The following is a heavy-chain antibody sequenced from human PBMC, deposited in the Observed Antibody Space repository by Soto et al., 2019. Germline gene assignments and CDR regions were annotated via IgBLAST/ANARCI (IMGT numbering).Heavy chain of an antibody. V-gene: IGHV3-48*01. Sequence: GGSLRLSCAASGFTFSSYSMNWVRQAPGKGLEWVSNISSSGSTIYYADSVKGRFTISRDNAKNTLYLQMNSLGAEDTAVYYCAKDGGYYGMDVWGQGTTVTVSS. CDR2: ISSSGSTI. D-gene: IGHD2-15*01. CDR3: AKDGGYYGMDV. J-gene: IGHJ6*02. CDR1: GFTFSSYS.